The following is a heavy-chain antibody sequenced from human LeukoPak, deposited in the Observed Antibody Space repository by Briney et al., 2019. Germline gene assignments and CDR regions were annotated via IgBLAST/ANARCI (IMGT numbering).Heavy chain of an antibody. CDR3: ARDDSGDYGDWFDP. Sequence: GGSLRLSCAASGFTFSDYYMSWIRQAPGKGLEWVSYISSSGSTIYYADSVKGRFTISRDNAKNSLYLQMNSLRAEDSAIYYCARDDSGDYGDWFDPWGQGTLVTVSS. V-gene: IGHV3-11*04. J-gene: IGHJ5*02. D-gene: IGHD4-17*01. CDR1: GFTFSDYY. CDR2: ISSSGSTI.